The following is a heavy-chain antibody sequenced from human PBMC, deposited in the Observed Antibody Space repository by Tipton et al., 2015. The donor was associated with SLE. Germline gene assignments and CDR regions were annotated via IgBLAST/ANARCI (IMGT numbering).Heavy chain of an antibody. V-gene: IGHV4-61*08. Sequence: LRLSCTVSGGSISSGDYYWSWIRQPPGKGLEWIGYIYYSGSTNYNPSLKSRVTISIDTSKNQFSLKLSSVTAADTAVYYCARDPYDSSGPFDYWGQGTLVTVSS. CDR2: IYYSGST. CDR1: GGSISSGDYY. J-gene: IGHJ4*02. CDR3: ARDPYDSSGPFDY. D-gene: IGHD3-22*01.